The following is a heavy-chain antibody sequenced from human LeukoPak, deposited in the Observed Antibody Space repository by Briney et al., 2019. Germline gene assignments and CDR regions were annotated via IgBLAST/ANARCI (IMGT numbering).Heavy chain of an antibody. Sequence: GGSLRLSCAASGFSFNNYAMSWVRQAPGKGLEWVSIIISSSGSAFYADSVKGRFTISRDNSKNTLYLQMSSLRLEDTAVYYCAKGGYDYIEVAYFDFWGQGTQVSVSS. CDR2: IISSSGSA. J-gene: IGHJ4*02. CDR3: AKGGYDYIEVAYFDF. V-gene: IGHV3-23*01. CDR1: GFSFNNYA. D-gene: IGHD5-12*01.